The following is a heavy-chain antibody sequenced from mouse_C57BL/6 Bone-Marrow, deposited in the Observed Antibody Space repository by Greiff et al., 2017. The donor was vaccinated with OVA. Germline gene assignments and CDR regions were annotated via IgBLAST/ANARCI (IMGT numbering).Heavy chain of an antibody. D-gene: IGHD1-1*01. CDR3: AREGNPLYYYGSSLWWYFDV. Sequence: QVQLQQSGPELVKPGASVKLSCKASGYTFTSYDINWVKQRPGQGLEWIGWIYPRDGSTKYNEKFKGKATLTVDTSSSTAYMELHSLTSEDSAVYFCAREGNPLYYYGSSLWWYFDVWGTGTTVTVSS. CDR2: IYPRDGST. J-gene: IGHJ1*03. V-gene: IGHV1-85*01. CDR1: GYTFTSYD.